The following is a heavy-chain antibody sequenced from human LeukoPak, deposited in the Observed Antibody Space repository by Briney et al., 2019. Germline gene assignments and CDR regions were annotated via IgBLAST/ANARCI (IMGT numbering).Heavy chain of an antibody. CDR2: ISGSGGST. J-gene: IGHJ4*02. CDR1: GFTVSSNY. D-gene: IGHD1-26*01. CDR3: AKDNDSGSYYYISSTVFDY. V-gene: IGHV3-23*01. Sequence: GGSLRLSCAASGFTVSSNYMSWVRQAPGKGLEWVSAISGSGGSTYYADSVKGRFTISRDNSKNTLYLQMNSLRAEDTAVYYCAKDNDSGSYYYISSTVFDYWGQGTLVTVSS.